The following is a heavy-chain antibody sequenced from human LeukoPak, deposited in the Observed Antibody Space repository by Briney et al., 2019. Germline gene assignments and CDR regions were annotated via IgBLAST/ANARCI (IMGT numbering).Heavy chain of an antibody. J-gene: IGHJ4*02. CDR1: GFTFSSYG. CDR3: AAIYEADY. CDR2: ISYDGSNK. D-gene: IGHD3-16*01. V-gene: IGHV3-30*03. Sequence: GGSLRLSCAASGFTFSSYGMHWVRQAPGKGLEWEAVISYDGSNKYYADSVKGRFTISRDNSKNTLYLQMNSLRAEDTAVYYCAAIYEADYWGQGTLVTVSS.